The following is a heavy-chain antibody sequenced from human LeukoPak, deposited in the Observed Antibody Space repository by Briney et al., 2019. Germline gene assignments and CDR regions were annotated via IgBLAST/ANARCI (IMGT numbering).Heavy chain of an antibody. D-gene: IGHD3-22*01. V-gene: IGHV3-33*06. Sequence: GSLRLSCAASGFTFSSYGMHWVRQAPGKGLEWVAVIWYDGSNKYYADSVKGRFTISRDNSKNTLYLQMNSLRAEDTAVYYCAKGPGDHYYDSSGYGPVGYWGQGTLVTVSS. CDR3: AKGPGDHYYDSSGYGPVGY. J-gene: IGHJ4*02. CDR2: IWYDGSNK. CDR1: GFTFSSYG.